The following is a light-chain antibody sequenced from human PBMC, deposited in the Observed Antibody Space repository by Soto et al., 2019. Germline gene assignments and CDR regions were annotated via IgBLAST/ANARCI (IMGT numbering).Light chain of an antibody. CDR1: QNIHSW. V-gene: IGKV3-11*01. J-gene: IGKJ1*01. CDR2: QTS. Sequence: PGDRVTITCRASQNIHSWLAWYQQKPGQAPRLLIYQTSLRAAGIPARFSGSGSGTDFTLTISRLEPEDFAVYYCQHSSRTFGLGTKVDIK. CDR3: QHSSRT.